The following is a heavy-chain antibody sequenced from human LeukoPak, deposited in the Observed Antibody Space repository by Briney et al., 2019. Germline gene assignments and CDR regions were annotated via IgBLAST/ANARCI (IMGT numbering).Heavy chain of an antibody. CDR3: AKSPYSDFLPGYYIGPPPGYYYYGMDV. CDR2: ISSSSYT. CDR1: GFTFSSYN. Sequence: GGSLRLACAASGFTFSSYNMNWVRQAPGKGLEWVSSISSSSYTYYADSVKGRFTISRDNSKNTLYLQMNSLRAEDTAVHYFAKSPYSDFLPGYYIGPPPGYYYYGMDVWGQGTTVTVSS. J-gene: IGHJ6*02. D-gene: IGHD3-9*01. V-gene: IGHV3-21*04.